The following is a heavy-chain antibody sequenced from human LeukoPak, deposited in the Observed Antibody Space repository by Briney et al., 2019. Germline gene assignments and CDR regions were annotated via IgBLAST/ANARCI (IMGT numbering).Heavy chain of an antibody. CDR3: ARSTLVDIVATATTPFDY. J-gene: IGHJ4*02. CDR1: GFTFSSYE. CDR2: ISSSGSTI. V-gene: IGHV3-48*03. D-gene: IGHD5-12*01. Sequence: PGGSLRLSCAASGFTFSSYEMNWVRQAPGKGLEWVSYISSSGSTIYYADPVKGRFTISRDNAKNSLYLQMNSLRAEDTAVYYCARSTLVDIVATATTPFDYWGQGTLVTVSS.